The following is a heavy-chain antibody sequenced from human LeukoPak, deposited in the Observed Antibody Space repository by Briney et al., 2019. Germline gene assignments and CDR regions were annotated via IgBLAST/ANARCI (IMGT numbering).Heavy chain of an antibody. J-gene: IGHJ4*02. CDR2: ISSSSSYI. V-gene: IGHV3-21*01. CDR3: ARSGYSGYDGIFDY. D-gene: IGHD5-12*01. CDR1: GFTFSSYA. Sequence: GGSLRLSCAASGFTFSSYAMSWVRQAPGKGLEWVSSISSSSSYIYYADSVKGRFTISRDNAKNSLYLQMNSLRAEDTAVYYCARSGYSGYDGIFDYWGQGTLVTVSS.